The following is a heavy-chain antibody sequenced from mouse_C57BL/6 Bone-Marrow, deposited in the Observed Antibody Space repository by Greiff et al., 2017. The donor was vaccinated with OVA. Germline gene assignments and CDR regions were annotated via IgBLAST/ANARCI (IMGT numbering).Heavy chain of an antibody. J-gene: IGHJ1*03. CDR2: ISSGSSTI. Sequence: EVQGVESGGGLVKPGGSLKLSCAASGFTFSDYGMHWVRQAPEKGLEWVAYISSGSSTIYYADTVKGRFTISRDNTKHTLFLQMTSLRSEDTAMYYCARGEAYYYGSSSYWYFDVWGTGTTVTVSS. D-gene: IGHD1-1*01. V-gene: IGHV5-17*01. CDR3: ARGEAYYYGSSSYWYFDV. CDR1: GFTFSDYG.